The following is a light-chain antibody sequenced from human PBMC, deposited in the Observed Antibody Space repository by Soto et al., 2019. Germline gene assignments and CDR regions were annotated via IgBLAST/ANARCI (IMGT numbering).Light chain of an antibody. CDR1: QTVSSS. Sequence: EIVLTQPPATLSLSPGERASLSCRASQTVSSSLAWYQHKPGQPPRLLISDASNRATGIPARFSGSGSGTDFTLTISSLEPEDFAVYYCQQRSNWPLTFGGGTKVDIK. J-gene: IGKJ4*01. V-gene: IGKV3-11*01. CDR3: QQRSNWPLT. CDR2: DAS.